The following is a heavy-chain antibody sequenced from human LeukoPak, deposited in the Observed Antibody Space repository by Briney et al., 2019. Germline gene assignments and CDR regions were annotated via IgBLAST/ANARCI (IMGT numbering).Heavy chain of an antibody. V-gene: IGHV4-34*01. CDR2: INHSGST. Sequence: SETLSLTCAVYGGSFSGYYWSWIRQPPGKGLEWIGEINHSGSTNYNPSLKSRVTISVDTSKNQFSLKLSSVTAADTAVYYCARDPGYGGNYAFDIWGQGTMVTVSS. J-gene: IGHJ3*02. D-gene: IGHD4-23*01. CDR1: GGSFSGYY. CDR3: ARDPGYGGNYAFDI.